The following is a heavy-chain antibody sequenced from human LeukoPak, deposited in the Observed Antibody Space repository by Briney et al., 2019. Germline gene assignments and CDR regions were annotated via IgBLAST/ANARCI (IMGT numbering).Heavy chain of an antibody. CDR3: ARAPEYGLYYFDY. CDR1: GYSISSGYY. Sequence: SETLSLTCTVSGYSISSGYYWGWIRQPPGKGLEWIGNIYYSGSTYYNPSLKSRVSISVDTSKNQFSLKLTSVTAADTAVYYCARAPEYGLYYFDYWGQGTLVTVSS. CDR2: IYYSGST. J-gene: IGHJ4*02. V-gene: IGHV4-38-2*02. D-gene: IGHD1-14*01.